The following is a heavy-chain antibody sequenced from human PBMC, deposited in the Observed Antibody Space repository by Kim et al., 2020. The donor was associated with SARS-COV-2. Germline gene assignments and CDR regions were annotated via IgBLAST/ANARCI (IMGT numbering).Heavy chain of an antibody. CDR2: IYYSGST. D-gene: IGHD2-2*01. CDR3: ARLPDFSNTSCYEDY. CDR1: GGSISSSSYY. V-gene: IGHV4-39*07. Sequence: SETLSLTCTVSGGSISSSSYYWGWIRQPPGKGLEWIGSIYYSGSTYYNPSLKSRVTISVDTSKNQFSLKLSSVTAADTAVYYCARLPDFSNTSCYEDYWG. J-gene: IGHJ4*01.